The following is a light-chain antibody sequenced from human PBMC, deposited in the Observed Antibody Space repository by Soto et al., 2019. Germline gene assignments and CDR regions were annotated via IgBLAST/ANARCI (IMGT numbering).Light chain of an antibody. J-gene: IGLJ2*01. CDR2: EVN. CDR1: SSDVGGYNY. CDR3: SSYAGSNNLL. Sequence: QSALTQPPSASGSPGQSVTISCTGASSDVGGYNYVSWYQQHPGKAPKLMIYEVNKRPSGVPDRFSGSKSGNTASLTVSGLQTEDEGDYYCSSYAGSNNLLFGGGTKLTVL. V-gene: IGLV2-8*01.